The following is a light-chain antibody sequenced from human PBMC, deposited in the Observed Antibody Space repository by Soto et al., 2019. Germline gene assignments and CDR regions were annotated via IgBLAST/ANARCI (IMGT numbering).Light chain of an antibody. V-gene: IGKV1-12*01. CDR2: HTS. J-gene: IGKJ4*01. CDR1: QGIGSW. Sequence: DIQITHPPSFVSASIGDRVTITCRAIQGIGSWLAWYQQVPGRAPRLLILHTSPFQSGVSSRIRGSGSGTDFTSTITSLQPEDFATYVCLQANHFPDTFGEGTKVEMK. CDR3: LQANHFPDT.